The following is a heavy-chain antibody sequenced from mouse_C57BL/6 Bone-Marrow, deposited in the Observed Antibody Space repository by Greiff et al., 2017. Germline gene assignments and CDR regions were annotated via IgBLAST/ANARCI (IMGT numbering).Heavy chain of an antibody. Sequence: EVHLVESGGGLVQPGGSLSLSCAASGFTFTDYYMSWVRQPPGKALEWLGFIRNKANGYTTEYSASVKGRFTISRDNSQSILYLQMNALRAEDSATYYCARSYDYLDYWGQGTTLTVSS. J-gene: IGHJ2*01. D-gene: IGHD2-3*01. V-gene: IGHV7-3*01. CDR1: GFTFTDYY. CDR3: ARSYDYLDY. CDR2: IRNKANGYTT.